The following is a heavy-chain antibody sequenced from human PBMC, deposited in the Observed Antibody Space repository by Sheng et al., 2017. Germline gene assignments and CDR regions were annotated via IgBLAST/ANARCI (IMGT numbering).Heavy chain of an antibody. Sequence: EVQLLESGGGLVQPGGSLRLSCAASGFTFSSYAMSWVRQAPGKGLEWVSAISGSGGSTYYADSVKGRFTISRDNSKNTLYLQMNSLRAEDTAVYYCCGQLWLRLGGDDAFDIWGQGDNGHRLF. J-gene: IGHJ3*02. CDR1: GFTFSSYA. CDR3: CGQLWLRLGGDDAFDI. V-gene: IGHV3-23*01. D-gene: IGHD5-18*01. CDR2: ISGSGGST.